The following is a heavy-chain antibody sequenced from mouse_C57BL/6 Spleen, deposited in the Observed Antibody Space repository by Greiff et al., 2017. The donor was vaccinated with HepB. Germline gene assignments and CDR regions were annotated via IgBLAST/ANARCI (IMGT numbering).Heavy chain of an antibody. J-gene: IGHJ2*01. CDR1: GFTFSDYG. V-gene: IGHV5-17*01. CDR2: ISSGSSTI. CDR3: AGGYDFDY. D-gene: IGHD2-2*01. Sequence: EVKVEESGGGLVKPGGSLKLSCAASGFTFSDYGMHWVRQAPEKGLEWVAYISSGSSTIYYADTVKGRFTISRDNAKNTLFLQMTSLRSEDTAMYYCAGGYDFDYWGQGTTLTVSS.